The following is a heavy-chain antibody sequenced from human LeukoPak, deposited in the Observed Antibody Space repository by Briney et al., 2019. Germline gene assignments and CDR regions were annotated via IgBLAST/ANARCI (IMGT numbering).Heavy chain of an antibody. CDR3: AQSYDSGGYPMGDS. V-gene: IGHV3-23*01. D-gene: IGHD3-22*01. CDR2: IGAGASNK. Sequence: GGSLRLSCTASGFSGPSSAMAWVRQAPGKGLEWVSHIGAGASNKYYADSVKGRFTISRDYSRKTVYLQMNSLRAEDTAVYYCAQSYDSGGYPMGDSWGQGTLVTVSS. CDR1: GFSGPSSA. J-gene: IGHJ4*02.